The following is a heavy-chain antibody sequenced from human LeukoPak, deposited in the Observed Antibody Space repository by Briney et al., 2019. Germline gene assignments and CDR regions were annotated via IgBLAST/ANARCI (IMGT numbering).Heavy chain of an antibody. D-gene: IGHD5/OR15-5a*01. CDR1: GGSFSGYY. V-gene: IGHV4-34*01. CDR2: INHSGST. CDR3: ARGGSVDIVSAGGPYDY. J-gene: IGHJ4*02. Sequence: SVTLSLTCAVYGGSFSGYYWSWIRQPPGKGLEWIGEINHSGSTNYNPSLKSRVTISVDTSKNQFSLKLSSVTAADTAVYYCARGGSVDIVSAGGPYDYWGQGTLVTVSS.